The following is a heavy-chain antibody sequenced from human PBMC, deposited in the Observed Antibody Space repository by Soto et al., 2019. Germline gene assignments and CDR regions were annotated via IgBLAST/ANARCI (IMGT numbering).Heavy chain of an antibody. CDR1: GFSLTTDGVG. CDR2: IYWDDDE. V-gene: IGHV2-5*02. CDR3: AHSRNLITEDAQVGDFDY. D-gene: IGHD3-10*01. J-gene: IGHJ4*02. Sequence: QITLKESGPTLVKPTQTLTLTCSFSGFSLTTDGVGVGWVRQPRGEALEWLALIYWDDDERYSPSLKTRLTITNDPSKNQVVLIMTNMDPVDTATYYCAHSRNLITEDAQVGDFDYWGQRTLVTVSS.